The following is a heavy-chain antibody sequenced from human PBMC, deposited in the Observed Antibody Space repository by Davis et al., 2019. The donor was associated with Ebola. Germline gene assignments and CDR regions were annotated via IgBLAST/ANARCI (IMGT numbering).Heavy chain of an antibody. J-gene: IGHJ6*02. Sequence: GESLKISCAASGFTFSSFWMHWVRQAPGKGLVWVSRINSDESSTSYADSVKGRFTISRDNAKNTLYLQMNSLRTEDTALYYCAKPRLGYFYYYSMDVWGQGTTVTVSS. CDR3: AKPRLGYFYYYSMDV. CDR1: GFTFSSFW. CDR2: INSDESST. V-gene: IGHV3-74*01. D-gene: IGHD6-19*01.